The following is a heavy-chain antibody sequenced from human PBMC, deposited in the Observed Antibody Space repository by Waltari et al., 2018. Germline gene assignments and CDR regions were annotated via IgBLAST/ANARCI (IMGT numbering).Heavy chain of an antibody. CDR1: GFTFSSYW. CDR3: ARAPDYGDLWTDY. J-gene: IGHJ4*02. CDR2: INTEGSST. V-gene: IGHV3-74*01. D-gene: IGHD4-17*01. Sequence: EVQLVESGGGLVQPGGSLRLSCAASGFTFSSYWMHWVRQTPGKGLGGVSLINTEGSSTSYGDAGKGRFTISRDNAKNTLYLQMNSLRAEDTAVYYCARAPDYGDLWTDYWGQGTLVTVSS.